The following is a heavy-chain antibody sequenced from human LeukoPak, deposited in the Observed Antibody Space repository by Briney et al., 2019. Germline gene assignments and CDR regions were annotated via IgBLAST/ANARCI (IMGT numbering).Heavy chain of an antibody. CDR3: ARGRGRWELRYFGYDY. CDR1: GYTFTSYD. Sequence: GTSVKVSCKASGYTFTSYDINWVRQATGQGLEWMGWMNPNSGNTGYAQKFQGRVTMTRNTSISTAYMELSSLRSEDTAVYYCARGRGRWELRYFGYDYWGQGTLVTVSS. J-gene: IGHJ4*02. D-gene: IGHD1-26*01. V-gene: IGHV1-8*01. CDR2: MNPNSGNT.